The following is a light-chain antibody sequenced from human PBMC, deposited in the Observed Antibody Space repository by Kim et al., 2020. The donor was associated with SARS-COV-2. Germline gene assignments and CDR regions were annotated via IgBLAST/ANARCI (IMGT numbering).Light chain of an antibody. CDR3: QTWGSGIGV. CDR2: VYSDGRH. CDR1: RGSINYA. V-gene: IGLV4-69*01. J-gene: IGLJ2*01. Sequence: APVTLTCTLGRGSINYAIAWLQQQPGKGPRYLMRVYSDGRHTKGDGIPDRFSGSSSGSEYSLTISSLQSEDEADYYCQTWGSGIGVFGGGTQLTVL.